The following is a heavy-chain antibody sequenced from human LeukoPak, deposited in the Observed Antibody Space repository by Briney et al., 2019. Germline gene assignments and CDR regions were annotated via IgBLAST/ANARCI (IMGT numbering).Heavy chain of an antibody. CDR2: ISYDESKR. CDR3: TNTYYAFWSGSF. CDR1: GFTFSSYG. V-gene: IGHV3-30-3*01. Sequence: GGSLRLSCAASGFTFSSYGIHWVRQAPGKGLEWVTVISYDESKRYYADSVKGRFTISRDNSKNTVYLQMNSLRAEDTAVYYCTNTYYAFWSGSFWGQGTLVTVSS. J-gene: IGHJ4*02. D-gene: IGHD3-3*01.